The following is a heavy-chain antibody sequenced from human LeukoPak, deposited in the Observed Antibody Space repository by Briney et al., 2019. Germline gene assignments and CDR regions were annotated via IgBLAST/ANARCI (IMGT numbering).Heavy chain of an antibody. CDR2: IGYEGVHK. J-gene: IGHJ4*02. V-gene: IGHV3-30*02. D-gene: IGHD4-23*01. CDR3: AKDLRGGYSSDY. Sequence: GGSLRLSCAASGFTFNNFGMHWVRQAPGKGLEWVSFIGYEGVHKYYADSVKGRFTISKDNSKATLYLQMNNLRPEDTAVYYCAKDLRGGYSSDYWGQGTLVT. CDR1: GFTFNNFG.